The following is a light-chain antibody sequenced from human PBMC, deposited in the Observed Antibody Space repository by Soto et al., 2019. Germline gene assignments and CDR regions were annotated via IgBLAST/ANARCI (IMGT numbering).Light chain of an antibody. J-gene: IGKJ4*01. CDR2: GAS. CDR1: QTVFNRN. CDR3: QQYGNSPLS. V-gene: IGKV3-20*01. Sequence: EIVLTQSPGTLSLSPGESATLSCRASQTVFNRNLAWYQQKPGQAPKLLLYGASDRAAGIPDRFSGSGSGTDFILTISRLEPEDFAVYYCQQYGNSPLSFGGGTMVDIK.